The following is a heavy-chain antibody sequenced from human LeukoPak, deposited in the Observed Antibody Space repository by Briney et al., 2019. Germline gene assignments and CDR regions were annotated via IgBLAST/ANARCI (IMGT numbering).Heavy chain of an antibody. Sequence: GGSLRLSCAASGFTFSSYSMNWVRQAPGNGLEWVSSISSSSSYIYYADSVKGRFTISRDNAKNSLYLQMNSLRAEDTAVYYCAREAVTRAHPVDYWGQGTLVTVSS. CDR1: GFTFSSYS. J-gene: IGHJ4*02. D-gene: IGHD4-17*01. CDR3: AREAVTRAHPVDY. V-gene: IGHV3-21*01. CDR2: ISSSSSYI.